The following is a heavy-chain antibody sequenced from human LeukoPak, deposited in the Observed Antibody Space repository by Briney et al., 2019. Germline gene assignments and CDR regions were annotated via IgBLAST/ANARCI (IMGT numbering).Heavy chain of an antibody. V-gene: IGHV4-34*01. CDR1: GGSFSGYY. CDR2: INHSGST. Sequence: PSETLSLTCAVYGGSFSGYYWSWIRQPPGKGLEWIGEINHSGSTNYNPSLKSRVTISVDTSKNQFSLKLSSVTAADTAVYYCVSGPYLTGNTRGGNDYWGQGTLVTVSS. CDR3: VSGPYLTGNTRGGNDY. J-gene: IGHJ4*02. D-gene: IGHD4-23*01.